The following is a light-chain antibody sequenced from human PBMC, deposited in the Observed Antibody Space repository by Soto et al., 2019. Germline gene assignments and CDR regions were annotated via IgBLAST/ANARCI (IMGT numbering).Light chain of an antibody. CDR3: MQALHTPLT. V-gene: IGKV2-28*01. Sequence: DIVMTQSPLSLPVTPGEPASISCRSSQSLLHYNGNNYLGWYLQRPGQSPQVLIYLGSNRASGVPDRVSGRGSGTDFTLKISRVETEDVGVYDCMQALHTPLTFGQGTRLDIK. J-gene: IGKJ5*01. CDR2: LGS. CDR1: QSLLHYNGNNY.